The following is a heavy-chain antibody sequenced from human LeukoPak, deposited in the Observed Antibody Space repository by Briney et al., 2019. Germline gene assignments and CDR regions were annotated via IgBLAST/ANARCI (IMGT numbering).Heavy chain of an antibody. Sequence: ASVKVSCKASGYTFTSYDISWVRQATGQGLEWMGWMNPNSGNTAYAQKFQGRVTITRNTSISTAYMELSSLRSEDTAVYYCARPYYYGSGSYYISYWGQGTLVTVSS. D-gene: IGHD3-10*01. V-gene: IGHV1-8*03. CDR3: ARPYYYGSGSYYISY. J-gene: IGHJ4*02. CDR1: GYTFTSYD. CDR2: MNPNSGNT.